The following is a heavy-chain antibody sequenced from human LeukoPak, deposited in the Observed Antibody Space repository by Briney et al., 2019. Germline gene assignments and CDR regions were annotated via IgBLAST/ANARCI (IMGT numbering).Heavy chain of an antibody. J-gene: IGHJ4*02. Sequence: GESLKISCMAYGYSFTCYWIGWVRPTPGKGLAWMGIFYPGDSDTRYSPSFQGQVTISADKSISTAYLQRSSLKASDTAMYYCARLFEVEMASLGYFDYWGQGTLVTVSS. V-gene: IGHV5-51*01. CDR2: FYPGDSDT. D-gene: IGHD5-24*01. CDR1: GYSFTCYW. CDR3: ARLFEVEMASLGYFDY.